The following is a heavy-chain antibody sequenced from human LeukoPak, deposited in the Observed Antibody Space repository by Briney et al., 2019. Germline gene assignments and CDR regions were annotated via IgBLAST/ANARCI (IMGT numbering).Heavy chain of an antibody. Sequence: ASVKVSCKASGYTFTSYYMHWVRQAPGQGLEWMGIINPSGGSTSYAQKFQGRVTMTRDTSISTAYMELSRLRSGDTAVYYCARILGIEGVDYFDYWGQGTLVTVSS. J-gene: IGHJ4*02. CDR3: ARILGIEGVDYFDY. CDR1: GYTFTSYY. D-gene: IGHD2-15*01. CDR2: INPSGGST. V-gene: IGHV1-46*01.